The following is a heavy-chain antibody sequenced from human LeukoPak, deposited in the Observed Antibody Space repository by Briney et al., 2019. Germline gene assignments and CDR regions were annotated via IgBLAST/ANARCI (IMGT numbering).Heavy chain of an antibody. CDR3: ARLHGDSPT. CDR2: ISSNGGTT. CDR1: GFTFNNYG. J-gene: IGHJ4*02. D-gene: IGHD4-17*01. Sequence: PGGSLRLSCAASGFTFNNYGMHWVRQAPGKGLEYVSAISSNGGTTYYANSVKGRFTISRDNSKNTLYLQMGSLRAEDMAVYYCARLHGDSPTWGQGTLVTVSS. V-gene: IGHV3-64*01.